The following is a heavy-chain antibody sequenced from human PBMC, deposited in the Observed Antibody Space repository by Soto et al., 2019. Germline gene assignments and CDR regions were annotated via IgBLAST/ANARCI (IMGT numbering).Heavy chain of an antibody. CDR3: ARVTERFTYDFWSGYYRWFDP. Sequence: VASVKVSCKASGYTFTSYDINWVRQATGQGLEWMGWMNPNSGNTGYAQKLQGRVTMTRNTSISTAYMELSSLRSEDTAVYYCARVTERFTYDFWSGYYRWFDPWGQGTLVTVSS. V-gene: IGHV1-8*01. CDR1: GYTFTSYD. D-gene: IGHD3-3*01. CDR2: MNPNSGNT. J-gene: IGHJ5*02.